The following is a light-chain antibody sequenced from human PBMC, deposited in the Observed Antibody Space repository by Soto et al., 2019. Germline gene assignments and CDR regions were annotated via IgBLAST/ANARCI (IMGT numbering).Light chain of an antibody. CDR1: SSDVGGYNY. CDR2: DVS. J-gene: IGLJ3*02. CDR3: SSYRSSSTHWV. Sequence: QSALTQPASVSGSHRQSITISCTGTSSDVGGYNYVSWYQQHPGKAPKLMIYDVSNRPSGVSNRFSGSKSGNTASLTISGLQADDEADYYCSSYRSSSTHWVFGGGTKVTVL. V-gene: IGLV2-14*01.